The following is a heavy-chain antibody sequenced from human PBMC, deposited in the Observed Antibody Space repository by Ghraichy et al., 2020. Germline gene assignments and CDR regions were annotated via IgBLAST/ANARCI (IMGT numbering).Heavy chain of an antibody. CDR2: ISSSSSSYI. Sequence: GGSLRLSCAASGFTFSSYSMNWVRQAPGKGLEWVSSISSSSSSYIYYADSVKGRFTISRDNAKNSLYLQMNSLRAEDTAVYYCARDGWLGGDQIDLYYYYGMDVWGQGTTVTVSS. J-gene: IGHJ6*02. V-gene: IGHV3-21*01. CDR3: ARDGWLGGDQIDLYYYYGMDV. CDR1: GFTFSSYS. D-gene: IGHD4-17*01.